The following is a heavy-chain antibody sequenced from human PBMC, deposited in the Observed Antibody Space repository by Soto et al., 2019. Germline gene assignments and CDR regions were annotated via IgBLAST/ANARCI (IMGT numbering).Heavy chain of an antibody. J-gene: IGHJ5*02. CDR1: GYTFTNYY. D-gene: IGHD2-8*01. V-gene: IGHV1-46*03. CDR3: ARGSDVVLIVFAIPGVGCFDP. Sequence: QVQLLQSGAEVKKPGASVKVSCKASGYTFTNYYMHWVRQAPGQGLEWMGIINHSGDSTSYAQKFQGRVTMTRDTSTSTVYMDLSILISEATAVYYCARGSDVVLIVFAIPGVGCFDPWGQGTMVTVSS. CDR2: INHSGDST.